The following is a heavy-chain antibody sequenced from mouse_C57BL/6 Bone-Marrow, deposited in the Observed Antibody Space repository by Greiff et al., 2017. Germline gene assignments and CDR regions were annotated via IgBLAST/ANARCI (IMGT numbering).Heavy chain of an antibody. V-gene: IGHV1-50*01. J-gene: IGHJ4*01. D-gene: IGHD2-1*01. CDR2: IDSYDSYT. CDR3: AVLLSY. CDR1: GYTFTSYW. Sequence: QVQLQQPGAELVKPGASVKLSCKASGYTFTSYWMQWVKQRPGQGLEWIGEIDSYDSYTNYNQKFQGKATLTVDPYSSTAYMHLSSQTSEDSAVYYCAVLLSYWGQGTTVTVSS.